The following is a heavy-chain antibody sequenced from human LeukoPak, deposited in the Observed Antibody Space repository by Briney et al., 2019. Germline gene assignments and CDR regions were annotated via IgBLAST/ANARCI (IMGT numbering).Heavy chain of an antibody. J-gene: IGHJ4*02. CDR3: ARAMSTFGGVRNYFDS. CDR1: GFTFSSYS. CDR2: VSISSGTI. D-gene: IGHD3-16*01. V-gene: IGHV3-48*04. Sequence: GGSLRLSCAASGFTFSSYSRNWVRQAPGKGLEWVSFVSISSGTIYYADSVKGRFRISRDNAKSSLDLEMNSLRAEDTAVYYCARAMSTFGGVRNYFDSWGQGTLVTVSS.